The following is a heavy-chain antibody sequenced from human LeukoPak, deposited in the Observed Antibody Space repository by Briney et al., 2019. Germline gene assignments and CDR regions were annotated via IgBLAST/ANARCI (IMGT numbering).Heavy chain of an antibody. J-gene: IGHJ4*02. V-gene: IGHV4-39*01. Sequence: WGSLILSCAASGFTFSSYSMSWVRQSPGKGLEWIGSIYYRGSTYYNPSLKSRVTISVDTSKNQFSLKLSSVTAADTAVYYCARHAVAGFFDYWGQGTLVTVSS. CDR3: ARHAVAGFFDY. D-gene: IGHD6-19*01. CDR2: IYYRGST. CDR1: GFTFSSYSM.